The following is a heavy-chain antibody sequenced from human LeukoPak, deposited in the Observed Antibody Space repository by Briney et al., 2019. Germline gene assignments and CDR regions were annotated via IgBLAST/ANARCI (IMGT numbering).Heavy chain of an antibody. J-gene: IGHJ6*02. Sequence: SETLSLTCAVYGGSFSGFYWSWIRQPPGKGLEWIGEINHSGSTKSNPSLKSRVIISVDMSKNQFSLKLSSVTAADTAVYYCARGTAAGDYYYYAMDVWGQGTTVSVSS. CDR2: INHSGST. D-gene: IGHD6-13*01. V-gene: IGHV4-34*01. CDR1: GGSFSGFY. CDR3: ARGTAAGDYYYYAMDV.